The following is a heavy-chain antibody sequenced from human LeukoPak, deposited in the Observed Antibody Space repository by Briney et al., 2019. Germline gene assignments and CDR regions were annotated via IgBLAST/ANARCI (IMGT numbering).Heavy chain of an antibody. D-gene: IGHD6-19*01. CDR2: ISSSGSTI. Sequence: GGALRLSFVASRFPLRSYTMNWGRPAPGEGLEWLSYISSSGSTIYYADSVKGRFTISRDNAKNSLYLQMNSLRAEDTAVYYCARGGVAGSWDFWGQGTLVTVSS. CDR1: RFPLRSYT. CDR3: ARGGVAGSWDF. J-gene: IGHJ4*02. V-gene: IGHV3-48*04.